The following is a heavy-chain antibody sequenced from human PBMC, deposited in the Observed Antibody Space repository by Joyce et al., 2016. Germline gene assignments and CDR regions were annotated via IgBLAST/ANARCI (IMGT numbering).Heavy chain of an antibody. J-gene: IGHJ4*02. V-gene: IGHV1-3*01. CDR2: INAGNGNT. CDR3: ARGSSAITYFDF. D-gene: IGHD1-20*01. Sequence: QVQLVQSGAEVKKPGASVKVSCKASGYTFTGHTIHWVRQAPGQSLEWMGWINAGNGNTRFSQKFQGRVTVSRDTSANTAYMEVSSLRSEDTAVYYCARGSSAITYFDFWGQGTLVTVSS. CDR1: GYTFTGHT.